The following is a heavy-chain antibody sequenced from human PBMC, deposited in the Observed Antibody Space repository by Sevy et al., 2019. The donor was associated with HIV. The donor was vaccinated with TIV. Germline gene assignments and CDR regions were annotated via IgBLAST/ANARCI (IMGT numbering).Heavy chain of an antibody. V-gene: IGHV4-59*12. J-gene: IGHJ4*02. CDR2: VYYRGST. D-gene: IGHD6-13*01. Sequence: SETLSLTCTVSGGSISSYYWSWIRQPPGKALEWIGYVYYRGSTNYNPSLKSRVTISIDTSKNQFSLKLTSVTAADTAVYYCARERQLVLDYWGQGTLVTVSS. CDR1: GGSISSYY. CDR3: ARERQLVLDY.